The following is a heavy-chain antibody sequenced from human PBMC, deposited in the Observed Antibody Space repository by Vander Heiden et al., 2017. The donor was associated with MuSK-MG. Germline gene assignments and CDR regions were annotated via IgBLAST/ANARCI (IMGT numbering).Heavy chain of an antibody. Sequence: EVQLVESGGGLVKPGGSLRLSCAASGFTFSSHSMNWVRQAPGKGLEWVSSISSSSSYIYYADSVKGRFTISRDNAKNSLYLQMNSLRAEDTAVYYCARDFEGDYYYFDYWGQGTLVTVSS. J-gene: IGHJ4*02. CDR1: GFTFSSHS. CDR3: ARDFEGDYYYFDY. V-gene: IGHV3-21*01. CDR2: ISSSSSYI. D-gene: IGHD3-16*01.